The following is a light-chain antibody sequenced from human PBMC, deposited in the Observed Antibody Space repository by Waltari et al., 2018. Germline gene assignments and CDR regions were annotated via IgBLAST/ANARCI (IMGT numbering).Light chain of an antibody. CDR2: GAS. CDR3: QQYGSSPPMYT. CDR1: QRVSSSY. Sequence: EIVLTQSPGTLPFSPGERATLSCRASQRVSSSYLAWYQQKPGQAPRLLIYGASSRATGIPDRFSGSGSGTDFTLTISRLEPEDFAVYYCQQYGSSPPMYTFGQGTKLEIK. V-gene: IGKV3-20*01. J-gene: IGKJ2*01.